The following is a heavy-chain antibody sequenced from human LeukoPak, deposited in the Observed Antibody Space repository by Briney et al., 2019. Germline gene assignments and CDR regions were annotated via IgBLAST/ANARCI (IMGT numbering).Heavy chain of an antibody. J-gene: IGHJ4*02. CDR1: GFGFTAAW. V-gene: IGHV3-30*02. CDR3: AGDFDY. CDR2: IRFDGSNE. Sequence: GESLKISCAASGFGFTAAWMSWVRQAPGKGPEWVTFIRFDGSNEYYTDSVKGRFTISRDNSKNTLYLQMNSLRAEDTAVCYCAGDFDYWGQGTLVTVSS.